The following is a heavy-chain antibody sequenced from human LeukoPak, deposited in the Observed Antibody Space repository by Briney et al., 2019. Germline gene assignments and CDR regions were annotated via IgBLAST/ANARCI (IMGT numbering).Heavy chain of an antibody. D-gene: IGHD6-13*01. Sequence: SETLSLTCTVSGGSISSGDFYWTWIRQPAGKGLEWIGRIYTSGLTNYNPSLKSRVTISVDTSKNQFSLKLSSVTAADTAVYYCARLAAAGTYYYYYYYMDVWGKGTTVTVSS. J-gene: IGHJ6*03. CDR2: IYTSGLT. CDR1: GGSISSGDFY. V-gene: IGHV4-61*02. CDR3: ARLAAAGTYYYYYYYMDV.